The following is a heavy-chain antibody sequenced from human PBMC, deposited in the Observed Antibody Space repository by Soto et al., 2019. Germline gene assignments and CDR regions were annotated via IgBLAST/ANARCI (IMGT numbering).Heavy chain of an antibody. CDR1: GYTFTSYA. V-gene: IGHV1-3*01. CDR3: ARDLSSSWTPYYYYGMDV. D-gene: IGHD6-13*01. Sequence: ASVKVSCKASGYTFTSYAMHWVRQAPGQRLEWMGWINAGNGNTKYSQKFQGRVTMTRDTSTSTVYMELSSLRSEDTAVYYCARDLSSSWTPYYYYGMDVWGQGTTVTVSS. J-gene: IGHJ6*02. CDR2: INAGNGNT.